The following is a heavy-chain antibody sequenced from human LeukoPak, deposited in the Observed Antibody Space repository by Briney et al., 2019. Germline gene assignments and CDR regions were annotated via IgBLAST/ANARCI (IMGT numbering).Heavy chain of an antibody. Sequence: GGSLRLFCAASGFTFTNYCVHWVRQAPGKGLVWVAGINNGGNCISYADSVKGRFTISRDNAKNTLYMQMNGLRAEDTAVYYCGGVMLVGGKADYYYGLDVWGQGATVT. CDR3: GGVMLVGGKADYYYGLDV. CDR1: GFTFTNYC. CDR2: INNGGNCI. J-gene: IGHJ6*02. D-gene: IGHD1-26*01. V-gene: IGHV3-74*01.